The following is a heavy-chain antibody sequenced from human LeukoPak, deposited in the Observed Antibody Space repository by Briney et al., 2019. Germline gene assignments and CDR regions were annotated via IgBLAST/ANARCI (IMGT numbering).Heavy chain of an antibody. Sequence: SDTLSLTCGVFGGSFSGYYWTWLRQPPGKGLEWIGQINHRGSSHYNPSLRSRITISVDTAKTQFSLKLTSVTAADTAVYYCARDKFCSDTGSCIIGLFDFWGQGALVTVSS. CDR2: INHRGSS. CDR3: ARDKFCSDTGSCIIGLFDF. CDR1: GGSFSGYY. V-gene: IGHV4-34*01. J-gene: IGHJ4*02. D-gene: IGHD2-15*01.